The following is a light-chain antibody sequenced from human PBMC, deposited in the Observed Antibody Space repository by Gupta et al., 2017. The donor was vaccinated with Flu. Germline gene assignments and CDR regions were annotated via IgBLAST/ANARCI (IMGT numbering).Light chain of an antibody. CDR2: SAS. CDR1: QSVDSRF. V-gene: IGKV3-20*01. Sequence: IVLTQSAGTLSLSTGERATLSCSASQSVDSRFLAWYQQKYGQAPRLLSYSASSRATGVPDSFTGGGSGADFTLTISRLEPEDFAVYYCQHYVSSPLTFGGGTKVEIK. CDR3: QHYVSSPLT. J-gene: IGKJ4*01.